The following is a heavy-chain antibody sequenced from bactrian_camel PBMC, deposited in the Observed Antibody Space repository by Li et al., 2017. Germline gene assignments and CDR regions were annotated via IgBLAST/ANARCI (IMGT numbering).Heavy chain of an antibody. V-gene: IGHV3-3*01. CDR1: GYMSSMYC. Sequence: HVQLVESGGGTVQAGGSLKLSCSAAGSASGYMSSMYCAGWFRQAPGKEREGVAMIYMGGGSTYYVDSVEGRFTISRDNAKDTVYLEMNSLKPEDTGVCYCAAGRAGCPIPPATTYDYYAQGTQVTVS. J-gene: IGHJ4*01. CDR3: AAGRAGCPIPPATTYDY. CDR2: IYMGGGST. D-gene: IGHD3*01.